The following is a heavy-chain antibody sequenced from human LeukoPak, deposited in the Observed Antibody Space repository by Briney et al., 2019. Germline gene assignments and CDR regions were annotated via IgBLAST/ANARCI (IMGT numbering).Heavy chain of an antibody. J-gene: IGHJ3*02. V-gene: IGHV4-34*01. D-gene: IGHD3-22*01. CDR1: GGSFSGYY. Sequence: SETLSLTCAVYGGSFSGYYWSWIRQPPGKGLEWIGEINHSESANYNPSLKSRVTISVDTSKNQFSLKLSSVTAADTAVYYCARAHQRITMIVVVITGSRDAFDIWGQGTMVTVSS. CDR2: INHSESA. CDR3: ARAHQRITMIVVVITGSRDAFDI.